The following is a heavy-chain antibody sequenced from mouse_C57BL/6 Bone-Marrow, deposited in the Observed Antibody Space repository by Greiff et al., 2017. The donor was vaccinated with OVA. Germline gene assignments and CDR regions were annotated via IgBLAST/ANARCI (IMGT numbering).Heavy chain of an antibody. V-gene: IGHV14-2*01. CDR3: AGDYYGTKSLYYFDY. CDR2: IDPEDGET. D-gene: IGHD1-1*01. J-gene: IGHJ2*01. CDR1: GFNIKDYY. Sequence: EVKLVESGAELVKPGASVKLSCTASGFNIKDYYMHWVKQRTEQGLEWIGRIDPEDGETKYAPKFQGKATITADTSSNTAYLQLSSLTSEDTAVYYCAGDYYGTKSLYYFDYWGQGTTLTVSS.